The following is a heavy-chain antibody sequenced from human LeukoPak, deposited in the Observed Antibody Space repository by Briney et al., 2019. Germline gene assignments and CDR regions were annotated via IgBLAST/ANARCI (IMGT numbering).Heavy chain of an antibody. V-gene: IGHV3-23*01. D-gene: IGHD1-26*01. CDR2: ISNSGDST. J-gene: IGHJ6*03. Sequence: GGSLRLSCAPAGFIFSRHAMNWVRQAPGKGLEWVSIISNSGDSTIYADSVKGRSTISRDNSKNSLYLQMNSLRAEDTAVYYCARDPYSGTYGDTYYYYMDVWGKGTTVTISS. CDR1: GFIFSRHA. CDR3: ARDPYSGTYGDTYYYYMDV.